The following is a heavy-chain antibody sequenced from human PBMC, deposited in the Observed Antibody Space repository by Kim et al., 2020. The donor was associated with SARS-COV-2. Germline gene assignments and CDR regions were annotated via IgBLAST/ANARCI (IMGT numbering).Heavy chain of an antibody. D-gene: IGHD6-19*01. CDR3: ARHRDHSSGGYSGCY. CDR2: ISSSSSYI. CDR1: GFTFSSYS. J-gene: IGHJ4*01. V-gene: IGHV3-21*01. Sequence: GGSLRLSCAASGFTFSSYSMNWVRQAPGKGLEWVSSISSSSSYIYYADSVKGRFTISRDNAKNSLYLQMNSLRAEDTAVYYCARHRDHSSGGYSGCYLSPRTLVTASS.